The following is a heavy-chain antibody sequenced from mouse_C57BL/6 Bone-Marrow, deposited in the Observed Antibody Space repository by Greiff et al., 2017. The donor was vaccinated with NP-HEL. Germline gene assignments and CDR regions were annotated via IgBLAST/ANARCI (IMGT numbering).Heavy chain of an antibody. CDR1: GYSITSGYY. CDR2: ISYDGSN. D-gene: IGHD2-3*01. V-gene: IGHV3-6*01. Sequence: ESGPGLVKPSQSLSLTCSVTGYSITSGYYWNWIRQFPGNKLEWMGYISYDGSNNYNPSLKNRISITRDTSKNQFFLKLNSVTTEDTATYYCARSYDRGFAYWGQGTLVTVSA. CDR3: ARSYDRGFAY. J-gene: IGHJ3*01.